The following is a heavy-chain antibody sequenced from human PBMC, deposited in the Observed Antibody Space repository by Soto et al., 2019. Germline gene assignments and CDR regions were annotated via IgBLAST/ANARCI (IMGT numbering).Heavy chain of an antibody. CDR2: ISYDGSNK. CDR1: GFTFSSYA. J-gene: IGHJ6*02. D-gene: IGHD2-2*01. Sequence: QVQLVESGGGVVRPGRSLRLSCAASGFTFSSYAMHWVRQAPGKGLEWVAVISYDGSNKYYADSVKGRFTISRDNSKNTLYLQMNSLRAEDTAVYYCARGPDKLVPAAMWFYYYGMDVWGQGTTVTVSS. CDR3: ARGPDKLVPAAMWFYYYGMDV. V-gene: IGHV3-30-3*01.